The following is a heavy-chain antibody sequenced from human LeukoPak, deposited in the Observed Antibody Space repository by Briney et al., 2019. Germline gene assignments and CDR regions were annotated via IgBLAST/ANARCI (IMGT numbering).Heavy chain of an antibody. V-gene: IGHV3-7*01. CDR1: GFTFSSYW. D-gene: IGHD3-3*01. CDR2: IKQDGSEK. Sequence: GGSLRLSCAASGFTFSSYWMSWVRQAPGKGLEWVANIKQDGSEKYYVDSVKGRFTISRDNAKNSLYLRMNSLRAEDTAVYYCARWIFWSGYLFDYWGQGTLVTVSS. CDR3: ARWIFWSGYLFDY. J-gene: IGHJ4*02.